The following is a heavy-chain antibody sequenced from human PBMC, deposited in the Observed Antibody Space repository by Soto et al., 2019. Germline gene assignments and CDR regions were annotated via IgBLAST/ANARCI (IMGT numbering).Heavy chain of an antibody. Sequence: QLHLVQSGAVVKKPGASVTVSCSASGYPVTAYYMHWVRQAPGRGLEWMGGINPATGAAKYTQTFQGRGTMTRDTSTGAVFMGLGGLTSEDTAAFYWARGGGVGVAGSAAFDMWGQGTLVTVSS. D-gene: IGHD3-3*01. CDR2: INPATGAA. V-gene: IGHV1-2*02. CDR1: GYPVTAYY. CDR3: ARGGGVGVAGSAAFDM. J-gene: IGHJ3*02.